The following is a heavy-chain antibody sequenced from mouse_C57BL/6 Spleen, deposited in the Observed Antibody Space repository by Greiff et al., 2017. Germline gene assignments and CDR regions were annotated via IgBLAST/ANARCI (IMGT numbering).Heavy chain of an antibody. D-gene: IGHD2-4*01. Sequence: QVQLQQSGAELARPGASVKLSCKASGYTFTSYGISWVKQRTGQGLEWIGEIYPRSGNTYYNEKFKGKATLTADKSSSTAYMELCSLTSEDSAVYFCARGVYDYIFAYWGQGTLVTVSA. CDR2: IYPRSGNT. CDR3: ARGVYDYIFAY. V-gene: IGHV1-81*01. J-gene: IGHJ3*01. CDR1: GYTFTSYG.